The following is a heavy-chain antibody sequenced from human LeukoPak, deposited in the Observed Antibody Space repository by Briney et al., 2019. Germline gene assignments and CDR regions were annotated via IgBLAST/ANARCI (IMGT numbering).Heavy chain of an antibody. CDR1: GGSISSSNW. Sequence: SETLSLTCAVSGGSISSSNWWSWVRQPPGKGLEWIGEIYHSGSTNYNPSLKSRVTIAVDKSKNQFSLKLSSVTAADTAVYYCARSPLVPATAIPGDVYWGQGTLVTVSS. CDR2: IYHSGST. D-gene: IGHD2-2*02. CDR3: ARSPLVPATAIPGDVY. V-gene: IGHV4-4*02. J-gene: IGHJ4*02.